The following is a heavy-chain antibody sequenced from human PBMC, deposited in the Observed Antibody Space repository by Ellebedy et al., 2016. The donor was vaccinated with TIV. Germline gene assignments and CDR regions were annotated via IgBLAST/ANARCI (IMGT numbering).Heavy chain of an antibody. Sequence: GESLKISCAASGFAFSSFAMTWVRQAPGKGLEWVSVVSGGSADTHYADSVKGWFTISRDKSKNTLYLQMNSLRAEDKAEYYCEKGSIGAATSCLDDWGQGTLVTVSS. CDR2: VSGGSADT. CDR1: GFAFSSFA. V-gene: IGHV3-23*01. J-gene: IGHJ4*02. CDR3: EKGSIGAATSCLDD. D-gene: IGHD6-13*01.